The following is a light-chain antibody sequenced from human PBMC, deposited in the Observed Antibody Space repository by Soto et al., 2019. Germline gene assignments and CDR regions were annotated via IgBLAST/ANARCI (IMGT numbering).Light chain of an antibody. V-gene: IGKV3-11*01. CDR3: QQCSSWPPFT. J-gene: IGKJ4*01. CDR2: DAF. CDR1: QSVSSH. Sequence: EVVLTQSPATLSLSPGERATLSCRTSQSVSSHLAWYQQKPGQAPRLLIFDAFNRTTGIITRFSGSGSGTAFTLTIISLEPEDFAVYYCQQCSSWPPFTFGGGTKVETK.